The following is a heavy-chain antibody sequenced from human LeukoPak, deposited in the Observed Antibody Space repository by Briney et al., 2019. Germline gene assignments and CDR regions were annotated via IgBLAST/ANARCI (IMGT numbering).Heavy chain of an antibody. CDR3: ARGRGGNPRYYFDY. CDR2: INLDGSEK. V-gene: IGHV3-7*01. CDR1: GITFSDYW. Sequence: GGFLRLSCATSGITFSDYWMTWVRQAPGKGLEWVANINLDGSEKNYVVSVKGRFTISRDNAKNSLYLQMNSLRADDTAVYYCARGRGGNPRYYFDYWGQGTVVTVSS. J-gene: IGHJ4*02. D-gene: IGHD2-15*01.